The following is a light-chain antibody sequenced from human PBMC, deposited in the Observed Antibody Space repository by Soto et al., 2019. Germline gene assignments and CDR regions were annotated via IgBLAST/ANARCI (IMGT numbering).Light chain of an antibody. V-gene: IGKV3-11*01. Sequence: DIFLTQSPATLSSSPGDRVTIACGASQYINTRLALYHHRPGQAPRLVIYQTSIRAAGIPARFSASGSGTDFALTISDGQPEDFALYYGPQRQSWPRTFGQGTKV. CDR2: QTS. CDR1: QYINTR. CDR3: PQRQSWPRT. J-gene: IGKJ1*01.